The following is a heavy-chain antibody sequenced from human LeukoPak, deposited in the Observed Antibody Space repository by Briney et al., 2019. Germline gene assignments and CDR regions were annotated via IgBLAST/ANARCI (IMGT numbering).Heavy chain of an antibody. CDR2: ITSRTDGGTT. CDR3: TTQFLHSSSQPPYYFDY. D-gene: IGHD6-6*01. V-gene: IGHV3-15*01. Sequence: GGSLRLSCATSGFTFSSYTMTWVRQAPGKGLEWVGRITSRTDGGTTEYAAPVKGRFTISRDDSKKTLYLQMNSLKTEDTAVYYCTTQFLHSSSQPPYYFDYWGQGTLVTVSS. J-gene: IGHJ4*02. CDR1: GFTFSSYT.